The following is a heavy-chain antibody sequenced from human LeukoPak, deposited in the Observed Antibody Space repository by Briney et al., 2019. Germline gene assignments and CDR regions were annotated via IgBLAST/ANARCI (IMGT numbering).Heavy chain of an antibody. CDR3: ATLYSGYDSLDY. D-gene: IGHD5-12*01. Sequence: SETLSLTCTVSGGSISSYYWSWIRQPPGKGLEWIGYIYYSGSTYYNPSLKSRVTISVDTSKNQFSLKLSSVTAADTAVYYCATLYSGYDSLDYWGQGTLVTVSS. V-gene: IGHV4-59*12. CDR2: IYYSGST. J-gene: IGHJ4*02. CDR1: GGSISSYY.